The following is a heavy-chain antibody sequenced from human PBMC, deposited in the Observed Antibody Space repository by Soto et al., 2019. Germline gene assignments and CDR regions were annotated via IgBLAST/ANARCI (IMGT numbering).Heavy chain of an antibody. CDR2: ISGSGGST. V-gene: IGHV3-23*01. J-gene: IGHJ3*02. Sequence: PGGSLRLSCAASGFTFSSYAMSWVRQAPGKGLEWVSAISGSGGSTYYADSVKGRFTISRDNSKNTLYLQMNSLRAEDTAVYYCAKDLSALWFGDFAPVAFDIWGQGTMVTVSS. CDR1: GFTFSSYA. D-gene: IGHD3-10*01. CDR3: AKDLSALWFGDFAPVAFDI.